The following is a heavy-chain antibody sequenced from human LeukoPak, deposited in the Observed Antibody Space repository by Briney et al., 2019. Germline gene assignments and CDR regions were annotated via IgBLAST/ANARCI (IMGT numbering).Heavy chain of an antibody. CDR2: IYYSGST. D-gene: IGHD3-16*01. CDR3: ARGIKAWGTRGSYFDY. J-gene: IGHJ4*02. CDR1: GGSISSYY. V-gene: IGHV4-59*01. Sequence: PSETLSLTCTVSGGSISSYYWSWVRQPPGKGLEWIGYIYYSGSTTYNPPIKRRVTIIVATSKNQLSLKLSSVTAADTAVYYCARGIKAWGTRGSYFDYWGQGTLVTVSS.